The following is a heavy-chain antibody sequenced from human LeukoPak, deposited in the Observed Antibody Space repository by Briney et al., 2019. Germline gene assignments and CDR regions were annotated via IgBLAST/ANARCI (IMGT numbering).Heavy chain of an antibody. CDR3: ARATTCYDFWSGYSAFDI. Sequence: SETLSLTCTVSGGSISSYYWSWIRQPPGKGLEWIGYIYYSGSTNYNPSLKSRVTISVDTSKNQFSLKLSSVTAADTAVYYCARATTCYDFWSGYSAFDIWGQGTMVTVSS. V-gene: IGHV4-59*08. D-gene: IGHD3-3*01. J-gene: IGHJ3*02. CDR1: GGSISSYY. CDR2: IYYSGST.